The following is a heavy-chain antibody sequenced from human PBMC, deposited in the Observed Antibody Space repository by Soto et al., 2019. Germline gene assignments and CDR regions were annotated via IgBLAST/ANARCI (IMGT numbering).Heavy chain of an antibody. Sequence: ASVKVSCKASGYTFTSYGISWVRQAPGQGLEWMGWISAYNGNTNYAQKLQGRVTMTTDTSTSTAYMELRSLRSDDTAVYYCARDRTRDNMIREVMGAFDIWGQGTMVTVSS. J-gene: IGHJ3*02. V-gene: IGHV1-18*01. CDR2: ISAYNGNT. D-gene: IGHD3-22*01. CDR3: ARDRTRDNMIREVMGAFDI. CDR1: GYTFTSYG.